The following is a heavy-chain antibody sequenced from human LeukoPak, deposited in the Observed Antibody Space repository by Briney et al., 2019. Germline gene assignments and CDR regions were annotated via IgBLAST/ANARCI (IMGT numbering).Heavy chain of an antibody. J-gene: IGHJ4*02. Sequence: GGSLRLSCAASGFTFSTYAMSWVRQAPGKGLEWVSAVRGSGTDTYYADSVKGRFTISRDNSKNTLYLQMNSLRAEDTAIYYCAKISCANSAYDSPFDYWGQGTLVTVSS. CDR1: GFTFSTYA. V-gene: IGHV3-23*01. D-gene: IGHD5-12*01. CDR3: AKISCANSAYDSPFDY. CDR2: VRGSGTDT.